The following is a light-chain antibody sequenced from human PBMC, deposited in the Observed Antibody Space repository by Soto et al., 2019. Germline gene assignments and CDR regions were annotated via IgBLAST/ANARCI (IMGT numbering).Light chain of an antibody. CDR2: EVS. J-gene: IGLJ3*02. V-gene: IGLV2-14*01. CDR3: SSYTSSSTWV. CDR1: SSDVGGYNY. Sequence: QSALTQPASVSGSPGQSITISCTGTSSDVGGYNYVSWYQQQSGKAPKLMIHEVSNRPSGVSNRFSGSKSGNTASLTISGLQAEDEADYYCSSYTSSSTWVFGGGTKVTVL.